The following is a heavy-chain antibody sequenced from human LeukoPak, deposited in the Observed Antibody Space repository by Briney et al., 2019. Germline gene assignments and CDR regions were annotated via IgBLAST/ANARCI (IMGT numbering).Heavy chain of an antibody. J-gene: IGHJ3*02. CDR1: GGSISSYY. CDR2: IYYSGST. D-gene: IGHD2-21*02. Sequence: SETLSLTCTVSGGSISSYYWSWIRQPPGKGLEWIGYIYYSGSTNYSPSLKSRVTISVDTSKNQFSLKLSSVTAADTAVYYCARVGDTYAFDIWGQGTMVTVSS. V-gene: IGHV4-59*08. CDR3: ARVGDTYAFDI.